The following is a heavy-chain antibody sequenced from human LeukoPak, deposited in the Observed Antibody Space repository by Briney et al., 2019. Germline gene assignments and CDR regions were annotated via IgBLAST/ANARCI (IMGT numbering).Heavy chain of an antibody. D-gene: IGHD2-2*01. CDR2: IRYDGSNK. J-gene: IGHJ5*02. Sequence: GGSLRLSCAASGFTFSSYGMHWVRQAPGKGLEWVAFIRYDGSNKYYADSVKGRFTISRDNSKNTLYLQMNSLRAEDTAVYYCAKDSAYQLLLYNWFGPWGQGTLVTVSS. CDR1: GFTFSSYG. V-gene: IGHV3-30*02. CDR3: AKDSAYQLLLYNWFGP.